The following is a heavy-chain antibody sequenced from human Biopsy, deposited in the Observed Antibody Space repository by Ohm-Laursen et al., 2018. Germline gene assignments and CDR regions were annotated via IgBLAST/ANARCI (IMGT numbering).Heavy chain of an antibody. CDR3: AREAIGYQLPCDD. Sequence: SVKVSCKASSYTFTDYNIHWMRQAPGQGLEWMGGIIGMFGTADYAQRFQGRVTITADESTSTAYMELSSLRSEDTAVYFCAREAIGYQLPCDDWGQGTLVTVSS. CDR1: SYTFTDYN. V-gene: IGHV1-69*13. D-gene: IGHD2-2*01. J-gene: IGHJ4*02. CDR2: IIGMFGTA.